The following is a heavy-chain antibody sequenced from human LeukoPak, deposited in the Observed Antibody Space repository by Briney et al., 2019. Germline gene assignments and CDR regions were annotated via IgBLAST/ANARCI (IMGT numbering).Heavy chain of an antibody. CDR2: ISAYNGNT. CDR3: AGGRPRGYCSGGSCYHNFDY. CDR1: GYTFSNYG. Sequence: GASVKVSCKASGYTFSNYGVSWVRQAPGQGLEWMGWISAYNGNTNYAQKFQGRVTITADKSTSTAYMEVSSLRSEDTAVYYCAGGRPRGYCSGGSCYHNFDYWGQGTLVTVSS. V-gene: IGHV1-18*01. D-gene: IGHD2-15*01. J-gene: IGHJ4*02.